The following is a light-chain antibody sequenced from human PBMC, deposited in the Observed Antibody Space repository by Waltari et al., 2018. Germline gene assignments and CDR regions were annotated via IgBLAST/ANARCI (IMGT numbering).Light chain of an antibody. J-gene: IGKJ1*01. CDR1: QSVNTHS. CDR2: GAS. Sequence: IVLTQSPGTLSLSPGPGATLSCRASQSVNTHSLAWYQHKPGRAPRLRIFGASTRATGTPDRFSGNGSCAAFTLSISRLEPEDFAMYYCQQYGSTPRTFGQGTKVEIK. V-gene: IGKV3-20*01. CDR3: QQYGSTPRT.